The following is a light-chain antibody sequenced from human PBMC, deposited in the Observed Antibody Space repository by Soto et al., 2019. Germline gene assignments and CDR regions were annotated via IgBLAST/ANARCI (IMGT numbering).Light chain of an antibody. J-gene: IGKJ5*01. Sequence: EIVMTQSPATLSVSPGERATLSCRASQSVSGNLAWYQQKPGQAPRLLIYAASTRATGIPARFSGSGSGAEFTLTISSLQSEDFAVYYCQQYKNWPPITFGQGTRLEIK. V-gene: IGKV3-15*01. CDR1: QSVSGN. CDR3: QQYKNWPPIT. CDR2: AAS.